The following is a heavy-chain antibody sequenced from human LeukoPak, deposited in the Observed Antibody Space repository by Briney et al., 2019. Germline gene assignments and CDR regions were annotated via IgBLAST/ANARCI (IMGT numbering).Heavy chain of an antibody. D-gene: IGHD3-10*01. CDR2: IYYSGST. Sequence: KPSETLSLTCTVSGGSISSYYWSWIRQPPGKGLEWIGYIYYSGSTNYNPSLKSRVTISVDTSKNQFSLKLSSVTAADTAVYYCARDRETYGSRNYNWFDPWGQGTLVTVSS. J-gene: IGHJ5*02. CDR3: ARDRETYGSRNYNWFDP. CDR1: GGSISSYY. V-gene: IGHV4-59*01.